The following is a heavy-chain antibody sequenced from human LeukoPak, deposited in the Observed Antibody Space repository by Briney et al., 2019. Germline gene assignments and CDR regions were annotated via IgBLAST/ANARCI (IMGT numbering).Heavy chain of an antibody. CDR3: AKGLRRGYSSYEGGYSFDY. CDR2: ISGSGGST. V-gene: IGHV3-23*01. Sequence: GGSLRLSCAASGFTFSSYAMSWVRQAPGKGLEWVSAISGSGGSTYYADSVKGRFTISRDNSKNTLYLQMNSLRAEDTAVYYCAKGLRRGYSSYEGGYSFDYWGQGTLVTVSS. CDR1: GFTFSSYA. D-gene: IGHD5-12*01. J-gene: IGHJ4*02.